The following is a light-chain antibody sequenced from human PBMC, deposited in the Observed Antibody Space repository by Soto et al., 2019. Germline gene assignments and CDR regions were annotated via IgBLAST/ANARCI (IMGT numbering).Light chain of an antibody. V-gene: IGKV3-15*01. CDR2: GAS. J-gene: IGKJ2*01. CDR3: HQCGVTPYT. Sequence: EIVMTQSPGTLSVSPGERATLSCRASQSVSSNLAWYQQKPGQAPRLLIYGASTRATGIPARFSGRGSGTEFTLTISSLQSEDFAVYYCHQCGVTPYTFGQGTKLEIK. CDR1: QSVSSN.